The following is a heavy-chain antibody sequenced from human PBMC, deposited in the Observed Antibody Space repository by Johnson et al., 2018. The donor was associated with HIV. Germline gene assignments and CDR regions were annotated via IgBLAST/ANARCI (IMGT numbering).Heavy chain of an antibody. Sequence: EQLVVSGGIVVQPGGSLRLSCAASGFTFSSYDMHWVRQATGKGLEWVSAIGTAGDTYYPGSVKGRFTISRENAKNSLYLQMNSLRAEDTAVYFCARDQGQWLTQVWDAFDIWGQGTLVTVS. J-gene: IGHJ3*02. V-gene: IGHV3-13*01. CDR1: GFTFSSYD. CDR3: ARDQGQWLTQVWDAFDI. D-gene: IGHD6-19*01. CDR2: IGTAGDT.